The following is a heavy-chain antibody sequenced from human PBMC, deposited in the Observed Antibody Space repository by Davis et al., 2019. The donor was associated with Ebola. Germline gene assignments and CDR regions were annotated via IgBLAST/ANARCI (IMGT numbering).Heavy chain of an antibody. Sequence: SETLSLTCAVSGGSFSGYYWSWIRQPPGKGLEWIGEINHSGSTNYNPSLKSRVTISVDTSKNQFSLKLSSVTAADTAVYYCARGSSSSSGYYYYGMDVWGQGTTVTVSS. CDR1: GGSFSGYY. V-gene: IGHV4-34*01. J-gene: IGHJ6*02. CDR2: INHSGST. CDR3: ARGSSSSSGYYYYGMDV. D-gene: IGHD6-6*01.